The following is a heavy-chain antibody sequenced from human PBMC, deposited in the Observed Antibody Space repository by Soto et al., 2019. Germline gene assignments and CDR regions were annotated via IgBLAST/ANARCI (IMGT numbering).Heavy chain of an antibody. Sequence: SVKVSCKASGGTFSSYAISWVRQAPGQGLEWMGGIIPIFGTANYAQKFQGRATITADESTSTAYMELSSLRSDDTAVYYCARQVKSQPYCSGGSCGYWFDPWGQGTLVTVSS. CDR1: GGTFSSYA. CDR3: ARQVKSQPYCSGGSCGYWFDP. CDR2: IIPIFGTA. D-gene: IGHD2-15*01. V-gene: IGHV1-69*13. J-gene: IGHJ5*02.